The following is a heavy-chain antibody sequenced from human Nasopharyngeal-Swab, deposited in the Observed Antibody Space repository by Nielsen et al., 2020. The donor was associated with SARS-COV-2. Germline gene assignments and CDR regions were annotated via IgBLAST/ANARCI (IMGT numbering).Heavy chain of an antibody. Sequence: GESLKISCAASGFTFSGYGIHWVRQAPSKGLEWVAVTSSDGSENYYADSLKGRFTISRDNSKNTLYLQMNSLRAEDTAVYYCARAAVKYEYLTGYSWSYHYYGMDVWGQGTTVTVSS. J-gene: IGHJ6*02. D-gene: IGHD3-9*01. CDR1: GFTFSGYG. CDR2: TSSDGSEN. CDR3: ARAAVKYEYLTGYSWSYHYYGMDV. V-gene: IGHV3-30*03.